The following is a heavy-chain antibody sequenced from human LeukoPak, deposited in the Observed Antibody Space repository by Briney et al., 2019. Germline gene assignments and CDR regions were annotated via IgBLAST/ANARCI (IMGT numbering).Heavy chain of an antibody. V-gene: IGHV3-7*01. D-gene: IGHD3-9*01. J-gene: IGHJ5*02. CDR2: IKQDGSEK. Sequence: GGSLRLSCAASGFTFSSYWMSWVRQAPGKGLEWVANIKQDGSEKYYVDSVKGRFTISRDNAKNSLYLQMNSLRAEDTAVYYCARDHDILTGYYDLWGQGTLVTVSS. CDR3: ARDHDILTGYYDL. CDR1: GFTFSSYW.